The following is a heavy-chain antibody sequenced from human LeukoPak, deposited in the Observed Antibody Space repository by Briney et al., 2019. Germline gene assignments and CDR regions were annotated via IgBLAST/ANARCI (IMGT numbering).Heavy chain of an antibody. CDR2: ISDSGGIT. V-gene: IGHV3-23*01. CDR1: GFTFSSYP. D-gene: IGHD6-6*01. CDR3: AKNTQYSGYYDC. Sequence: GGSLRLSCAASGFTFSSYPMTWVRQAPGKGPEWVSFISDSGGITYYADSVKGRFTISRDNSKNTLYLQMNSLRAEDTAVYYCAKNTQYSGYYDCWGQGTLVAVSP. J-gene: IGHJ4*02.